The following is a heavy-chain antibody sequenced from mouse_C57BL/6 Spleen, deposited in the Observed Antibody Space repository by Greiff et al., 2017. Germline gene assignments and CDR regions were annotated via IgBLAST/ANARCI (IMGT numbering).Heavy chain of an antibody. CDR2: IWSDGST. CDR1: GFSLTSYG. Sequence: VKLVESGPGLVAPSQSLSITCTVSGFSLTSYGVHWVRQPPGKGLEWLVVIWSDGSTPYNSALKSRLSISKDNSKSQVFLKMNSLQTDDTAMYYCARDYGSSLGGYFDGWGTGTTVTVSS. D-gene: IGHD1-1*01. V-gene: IGHV2-6*03. J-gene: IGHJ1*03. CDR3: ARDYGSSLGGYFDG.